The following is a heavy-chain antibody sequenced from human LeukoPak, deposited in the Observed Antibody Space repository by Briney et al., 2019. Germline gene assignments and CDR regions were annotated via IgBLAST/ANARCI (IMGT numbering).Heavy chain of an antibody. CDR2: ITSNGGST. V-gene: IGHV3-64*01. J-gene: IGHJ1*01. CDR3: ATASGSQYAEYLQH. D-gene: IGHD1-26*01. Sequence: GGSLRLSCAASGFTFSRYAMHWVRQAPGKGLEYVSAITSNGGSTYCANSVKGRFIISRDNSKNTLYLQLGSLRADDMAMYYCATASGSQYAEYLQHWGQGTLVTVSS. CDR1: GFTFSRYA.